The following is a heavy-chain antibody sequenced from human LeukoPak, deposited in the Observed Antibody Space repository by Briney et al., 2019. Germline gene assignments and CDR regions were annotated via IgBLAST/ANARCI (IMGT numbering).Heavy chain of an antibody. Sequence: SETLSLTCAVYGGSFSGYYWSWIRQPPGKGLEWIGEINHSGSTNYNPSLESRVTISVDTSKNQFSLKLSSVTAADTAVYYCARGLYCSSTSCYVDYWGQGTLVTVSS. J-gene: IGHJ4*02. CDR2: INHSGST. CDR1: GGSFSGYY. CDR3: ARGLYCSSTSCYVDY. V-gene: IGHV4-34*01. D-gene: IGHD2-2*01.